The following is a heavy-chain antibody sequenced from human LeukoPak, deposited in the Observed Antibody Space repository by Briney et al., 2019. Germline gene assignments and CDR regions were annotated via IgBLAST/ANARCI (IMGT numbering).Heavy chain of an antibody. J-gene: IGHJ4*02. CDR3: ARLSGDGYNNFDY. CDR1: GYTFTSYW. D-gene: IGHD5-24*01. Sequence: ASVKVSCKASGYTFTSYWIGWVRQMPGKGLELMGLIYPGDSDIRYSPSFQGQVTISADKSISTAYLQWSSLKASDTAMYYCARLSGDGYNNFDYWGQGALVTVSS. V-gene: IGHV5-51*01. CDR2: IYPGDSDI.